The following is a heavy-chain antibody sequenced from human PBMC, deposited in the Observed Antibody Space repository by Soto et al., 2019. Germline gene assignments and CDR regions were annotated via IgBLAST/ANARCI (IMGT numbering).Heavy chain of an antibody. CDR1: GFTFSSYA. Sequence: VGSLRLSCAASGFTFSSYAMSWVRQAPGKGLEWVSAISGSGGSTYYADSVKGRFTISRDNSKNTLYLQMNSLRAEDTAVYYCAKGVIVVVPSEYFQHWGQGTLVTVSS. J-gene: IGHJ1*01. CDR3: AKGVIVVVPSEYFQH. CDR2: ISGSGGST. V-gene: IGHV3-23*01. D-gene: IGHD3-22*01.